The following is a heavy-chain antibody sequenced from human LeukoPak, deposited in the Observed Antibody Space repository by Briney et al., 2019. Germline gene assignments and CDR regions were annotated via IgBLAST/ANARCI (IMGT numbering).Heavy chain of an antibody. D-gene: IGHD1-1*01. V-gene: IGHV3-7*01. Sequence: PGGSLRLSCAASGFPFSSYWMSWVRQAPGKGLEWVANIKQDGSDKYYEDSVKGRFTISRDNAKNSLYLQVNSLRADDTAVYYCARLTGTTGFDYWGQGTLVTVSS. J-gene: IGHJ4*02. CDR1: GFPFSSYW. CDR3: ARLTGTTGFDY. CDR2: IKQDGSDK.